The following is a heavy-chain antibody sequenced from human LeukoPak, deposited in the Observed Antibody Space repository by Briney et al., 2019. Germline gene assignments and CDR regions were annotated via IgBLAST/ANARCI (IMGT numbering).Heavy chain of an antibody. CDR1: GLTYRSYD. J-gene: IGHJ4*02. V-gene: IGHV3-13*01. CDR2: VGISGDT. Sequence: GGSLRLSCAASGLTYRSYDMHWVRQVTGKGLEWVSAVGISGDTYYAGSVKGRFTISRENAKNSLYLQMNSLTAGDTAVYYCVRGGIQVSGIDEIDYWGQGTLVTVSS. D-gene: IGHD6-19*01. CDR3: VRGGIQVSGIDEIDY.